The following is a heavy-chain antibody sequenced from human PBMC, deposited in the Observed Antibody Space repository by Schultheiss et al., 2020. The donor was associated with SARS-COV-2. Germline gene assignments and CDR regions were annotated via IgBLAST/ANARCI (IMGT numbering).Heavy chain of an antibody. J-gene: IGHJ6*03. CDR2: INSDGSAS. CDR1: GFTFRNYW. CDR3: AREYYDFWSGYRENFYYYYYYMDV. Sequence: GESLKISCAASGFTFRNYWMHWVRQIPGKGLVWVSRINSDGSASSYADSVQGRFTVSIDNSKNTLYLQMNSLRAEDTAVYYCAREYYDFWSGYRENFYYYYYYMDVWGKGTTVTVSS. D-gene: IGHD3-3*01. V-gene: IGHV3-74*01.